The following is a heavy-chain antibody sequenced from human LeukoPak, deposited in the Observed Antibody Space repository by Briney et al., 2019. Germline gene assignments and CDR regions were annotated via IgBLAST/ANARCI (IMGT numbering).Heavy chain of an antibody. CDR3: ARDSSSNWYFDL. Sequence: ASVKVSCKASGYTFTSYYMHWVRRAPGQGLEWMGGIIPIFGTANYAQKFQGRVTITADESTSTAYMELSSLRSEDTAVYYCARDSSSNWYFDLWGRGTLVTVSS. CDR2: IIPIFGTA. CDR1: GYTFTSYY. D-gene: IGHD6-6*01. J-gene: IGHJ2*01. V-gene: IGHV1-69*13.